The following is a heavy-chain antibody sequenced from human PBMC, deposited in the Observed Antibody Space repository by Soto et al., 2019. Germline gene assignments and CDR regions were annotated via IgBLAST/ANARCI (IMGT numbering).Heavy chain of an antibody. CDR3: ARTLSSSAENWFDP. Sequence: QTLSLTCAISGDSVSSNSAAWNWIRQSPSRGLEWLGRTYYRSKWYNDYAVSVKSRITINPDTSKNQFSLQLNSVTPEDTAVYFCARTLSSSAENWFDPXGQGTLVTVSS. V-gene: IGHV6-1*01. D-gene: IGHD6-6*01. J-gene: IGHJ5*02. CDR2: TYYRSKWYN. CDR1: GDSVSSNSAA.